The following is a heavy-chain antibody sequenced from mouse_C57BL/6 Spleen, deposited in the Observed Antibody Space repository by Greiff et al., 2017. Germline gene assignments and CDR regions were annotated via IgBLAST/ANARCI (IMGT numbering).Heavy chain of an antibody. Sequence: QVQLQQSGAELARPGASVKMSCKASGYTFTSYTMHWVKQRPGQGLEWIGYINPSSGYTKYNQKFKDKATLTADKSSSTAYMQLSILTSEDSAVDSCAKIAGAMDYWGQGTSVTVSS. CDR2: INPSSGYT. D-gene: IGHD1-1*01. V-gene: IGHV1-4*01. CDR3: AKIAGAMDY. CDR1: GYTFTSYT. J-gene: IGHJ4*01.